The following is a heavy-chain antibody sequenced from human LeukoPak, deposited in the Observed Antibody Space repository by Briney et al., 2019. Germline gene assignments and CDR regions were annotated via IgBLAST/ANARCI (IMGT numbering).Heavy chain of an antibody. V-gene: IGHV1-18*01. D-gene: IGHD1-1*01. Sequence: ASVKVSCKASGYTFTNYGITWVRQAPGQGLEWMGWISAYNGNTNYAQKLQGRVTMTTDTHMSTAYMELRSLRSDDTAVYYCARGPRYSPDYWGQGTLVTVSS. J-gene: IGHJ4*02. CDR2: ISAYNGNT. CDR1: GYTFTNYG. CDR3: ARGPRYSPDY.